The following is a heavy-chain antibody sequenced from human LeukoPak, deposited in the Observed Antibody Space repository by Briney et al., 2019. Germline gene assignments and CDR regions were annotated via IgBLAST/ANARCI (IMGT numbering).Heavy chain of an antibody. CDR1: GYTFTSYA. CDR2: INAGNGNT. V-gene: IGHV1-3*01. J-gene: IGHJ4*02. D-gene: IGHD3-10*01. Sequence: ASVKVSCKASGYTFTSYAMHWVRQAPGQRLEWMGWINAGNGNTKYSQKFQGRVTITRDTSASTAYMELSSLRSEDTAVYYCARDGDGSGSYGYWGQGTLVTVSS. CDR3: ARDGDGSGSYGY.